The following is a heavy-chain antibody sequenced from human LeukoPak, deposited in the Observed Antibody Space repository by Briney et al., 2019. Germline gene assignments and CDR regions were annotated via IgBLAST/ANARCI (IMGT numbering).Heavy chain of an antibody. D-gene: IGHD6-19*01. V-gene: IGHV1-2*02. J-gene: IGHJ5*02. CDR2: INPNSGGT. CDR1: GYTFTSYG. CDR3: ARPEYSSGWYDWFDP. Sequence: GASVTVSCKASGYTFTSYGISWVRQAPGQGLEWMGWINPNSGGTNYAQKFQGRVTMTRDTSISTAYMELSRLRSDDTAVYYCARPEYSSGWYDWFDPWGQGTLVTVSS.